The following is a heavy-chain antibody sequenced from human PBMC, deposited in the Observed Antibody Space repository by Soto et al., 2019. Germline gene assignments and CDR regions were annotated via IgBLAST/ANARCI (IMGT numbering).Heavy chain of an antibody. V-gene: IGHV4-39*01. CDR1: GGSISSSSYY. CDR3: ARLPIAAAENYYYMDV. CDR2: IYYSGST. J-gene: IGHJ6*03. Sequence: SETLSLTCTVSGGSISSSSYYWGWIRQPPGKGLEWIGSIYYSGSTYYNPSLKSRVTISVDTSKNQFSLKLSSVTAADTAVYYCARLPIAAAENYYYMDVWGKGTTVTVSS. D-gene: IGHD6-13*01.